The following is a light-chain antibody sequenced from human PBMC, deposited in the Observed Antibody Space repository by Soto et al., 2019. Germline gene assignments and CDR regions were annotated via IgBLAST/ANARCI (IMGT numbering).Light chain of an antibody. CDR1: QSVSSN. Sequence: EIVFTPSPATLSLSPGERATLSCRASQSVSSNLAWYQQKPGQAPRLLIYGASSRATGIPDRFSGSGSGTDFTLTIGRLEPEDFAVYYCQQSLNPKTFGQGTKVDI. CDR3: QQSLNPKT. J-gene: IGKJ1*01. V-gene: IGKV3-20*01. CDR2: GAS.